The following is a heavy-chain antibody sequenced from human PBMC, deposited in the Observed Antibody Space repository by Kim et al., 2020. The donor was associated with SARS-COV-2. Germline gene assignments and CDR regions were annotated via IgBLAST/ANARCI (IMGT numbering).Heavy chain of an antibody. CDR2: IVVGSGNT. CDR3: AAGGYCGGDCYSAYYYYGMDV. Sequence: SVKVSCKASGFTFTSSAVQWVRQARGQRLEWIGWIVVGSGNTNYAQKFQERVTITRDMSTSTAYMELSSLRSEDTAVYYCAAGGYCGGDCYSAYYYYGMDVWGQGTTVTVSS. CDR1: GFTFTSSA. J-gene: IGHJ6*02. D-gene: IGHD2-21*02. V-gene: IGHV1-58*01.